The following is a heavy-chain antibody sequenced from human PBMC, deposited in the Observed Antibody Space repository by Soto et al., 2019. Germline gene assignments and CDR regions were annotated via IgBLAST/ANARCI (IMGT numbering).Heavy chain of an antibody. CDR3: AKGREWFHYYYYGMDV. CDR2: ISYDGSNK. CDR1: GFTFSSYG. D-gene: IGHD3-3*01. Sequence: PGGSLRLSCAASGFTFSSYGMHWVRQAPGKGLEWVAVISYDGSNKYYADSVKGRFTISRDNSKNTLYLQMNSLRAEDTAVYYCAKGREWFHYYYYGMDVWGQGTTVTVSS. V-gene: IGHV3-30*18. J-gene: IGHJ6*02.